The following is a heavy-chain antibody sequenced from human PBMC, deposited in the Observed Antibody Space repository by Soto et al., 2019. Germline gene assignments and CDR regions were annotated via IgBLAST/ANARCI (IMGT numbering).Heavy chain of an antibody. CDR2: IWSDGSQK. J-gene: IGHJ4*02. CDR3: ARDASVGSADYYFDY. Sequence: GGSLRLSCAASGFMFSSYGMHWVRQAPGKGLAWVAVIWSDGSQKDYADSVKGRFTISRDNSRNTLHLQMDSLRPEDTAMYYCARDASVGSADYYFDYWGQGTLVTVSS. V-gene: IGHV3-33*01. D-gene: IGHD2-2*01. CDR1: GFMFSSYG.